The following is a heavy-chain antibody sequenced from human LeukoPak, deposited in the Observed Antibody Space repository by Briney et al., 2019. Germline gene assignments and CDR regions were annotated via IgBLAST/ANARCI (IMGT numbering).Heavy chain of an antibody. CDR1: GGSFSGYY. CDR3: ARRGGYGYGYRGYYYGMDV. CDR2: INHSGST. D-gene: IGHD5-18*01. Sequence: NPSETLSLTCAVYGGSFSGYYWSWIRQPPGKGLEWIGEINHSGSTNYNPSLKSRVTISVDTSKNQFSLKLSSVTAADTAVYYCARRGGYGYGYRGYYYGMDVWGQGTTVTVSS. J-gene: IGHJ6*02. V-gene: IGHV4-34*01.